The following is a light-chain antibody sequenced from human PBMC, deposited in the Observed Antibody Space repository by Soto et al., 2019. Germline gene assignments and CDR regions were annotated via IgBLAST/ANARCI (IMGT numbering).Light chain of an antibody. CDR1: QSISSS. CDR2: AAS. Sequence: DIQMTQSPSSLSASVRDRVTITCRASQSISSSLNWYQQKPGKAPKLLIYAASSLQSGVPSRFSGSGSGTDFTLPISSLQPEDFATYYCQQIYITPRTFGQGTKVEIK. J-gene: IGKJ1*01. V-gene: IGKV1-39*01. CDR3: QQIYITPRT.